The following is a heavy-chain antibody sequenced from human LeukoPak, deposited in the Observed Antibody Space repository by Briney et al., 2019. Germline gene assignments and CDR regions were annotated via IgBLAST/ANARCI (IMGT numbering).Heavy chain of an antibody. CDR1: GYTFTGYY. D-gene: IGHD3-3*01. J-gene: IGHJ6*02. V-gene: IGHV1-2*02. CDR2: INPNSGGT. Sequence: GASVKVSCKASGYTFTGYYMHWVRQAPGQGLEWMGWINPNSGGTNYAQKFQGRVTMTRDTSISTAYMELSRLRSDDTAVYYCARVFGVEWSNLDYGMDVWGQGTTVTVSS. CDR3: ARVFGVEWSNLDYGMDV.